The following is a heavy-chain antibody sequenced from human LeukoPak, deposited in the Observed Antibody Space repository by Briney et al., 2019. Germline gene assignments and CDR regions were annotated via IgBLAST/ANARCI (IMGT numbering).Heavy chain of an antibody. V-gene: IGHV3-9*01. CDR1: GFTFDDYA. CDR3: AKDEDYYDSSGGFDY. CDR2: ISWNSGSI. J-gene: IGHJ4*02. D-gene: IGHD3-22*01. Sequence: GGSLRLSCAASGFTFDDYAMHWVRQAPGKGLEWVSGISWNSGSIGYADSVKGRFTISRDNAKNSLYLQMNSLRAEDTALYYCAKDEDYYDSSGGFDYWGQGTLVTVSS.